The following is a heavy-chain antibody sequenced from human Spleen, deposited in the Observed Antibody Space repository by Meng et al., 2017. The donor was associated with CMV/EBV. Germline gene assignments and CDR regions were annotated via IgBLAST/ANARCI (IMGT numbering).Heavy chain of an antibody. CDR2: ISYSGST. Sequence: TCTVSGGSISSRSYYWGWIRQPPGKGLEWIGSISYSGSTYYNPSLDSRVTISVDTSKNQFSLKLFSVTAADTAVYYCASKRDDAYFHYWGQGTLVTVSS. CDR1: GGSISSRSYY. D-gene: IGHD3-3*01. CDR3: ASKRDDAYFHY. V-gene: IGHV4-39*01. J-gene: IGHJ4*02.